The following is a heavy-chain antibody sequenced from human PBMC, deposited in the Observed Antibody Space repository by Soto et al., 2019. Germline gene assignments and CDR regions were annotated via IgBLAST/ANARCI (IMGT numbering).Heavy chain of an antibody. CDR2: ISSSSSTI. V-gene: IGHV3-48*01. CDR1: GFTFSSYS. D-gene: IGHD6-13*01. Sequence: EVQLVESGGGLVQPGGSLRLSCAASGFTFSSYSMNWVRQAPGKGLEWVSYISSSSSTIYYADSVKGRFTISRDNAKNSLYLQMNSLIAEDTAVYYCANIAAAGYYGRKAFDIWGQGTMVTVSS. J-gene: IGHJ3*02. CDR3: ANIAAAGYYGRKAFDI.